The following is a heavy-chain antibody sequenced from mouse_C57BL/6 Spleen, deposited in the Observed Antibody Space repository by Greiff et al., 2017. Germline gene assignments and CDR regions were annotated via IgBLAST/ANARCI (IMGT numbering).Heavy chain of an antibody. J-gene: IGHJ4*01. CDR2: INPNNGGT. Sequence: EVQLQQSGPELVKPGASVKIPCKASGYTFTDYNMDWVKQSHGKSLEWIGAINPNNGGTIYNQKFKGKATLTVDKSSSTAYMELRSLTSEDTAVYYCARIGYYYGPYYYAMDYWGQGTSVTVSS. CDR1: GYTFTDYN. D-gene: IGHD1-1*01. V-gene: IGHV1-18*01. CDR3: ARIGYYYGPYYYAMDY.